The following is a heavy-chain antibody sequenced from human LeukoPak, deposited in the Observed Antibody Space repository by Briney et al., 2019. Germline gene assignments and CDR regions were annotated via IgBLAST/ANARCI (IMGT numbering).Heavy chain of an antibody. Sequence: GGSLRLSCAASGFTFSSYSMNWVRQAPGKGMEWVSSISSSSSYIYYADSVKGRFTISRDNAKNSLYLQVNSLRAEDTAVYYCARFRFGYYDNSAPHWGQGTLVTVSS. CDR2: ISSSSSYI. CDR3: ARFRFGYYDNSAPH. J-gene: IGHJ4*02. V-gene: IGHV3-21*01. CDR1: GFTFSSYS. D-gene: IGHD3-22*01.